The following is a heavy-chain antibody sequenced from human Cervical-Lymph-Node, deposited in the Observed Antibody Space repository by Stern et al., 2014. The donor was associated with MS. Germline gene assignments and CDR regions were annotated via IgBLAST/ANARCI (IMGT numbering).Heavy chain of an antibody. V-gene: IGHV5-51*03. CDR3: ARGGYGDYAGYWFDP. CDR2: IFPGETDI. J-gene: IGHJ5*02. Sequence: VQLVQSGAEVKKPGESLKISCKGSGYSFNSYWIGWVRPMPGKGLEWMGIIFPGETDIRYSPSFQGQVTMSADTSISTAYLQWSSLKASDTAIYYCARGGYGDYAGYWFDPWGQGTLVTVSS. CDR1: GYSFNSYW. D-gene: IGHD4-17*01.